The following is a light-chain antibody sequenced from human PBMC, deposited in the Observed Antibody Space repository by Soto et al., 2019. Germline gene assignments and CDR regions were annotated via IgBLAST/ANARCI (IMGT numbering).Light chain of an antibody. J-gene: IGKJ1*01. Sequence: DIQITQTPSTLSASVGDRVTITCRASQSISSWLAWYQQKPGKAPKLLIYKASSLESGVPSRFSGSGSGTEFTLTISSLQPDDFAPYYCQHYNSYSSTFGQGGKV. V-gene: IGKV1-5*03. CDR3: QHYNSYSST. CDR2: KAS. CDR1: QSISSW.